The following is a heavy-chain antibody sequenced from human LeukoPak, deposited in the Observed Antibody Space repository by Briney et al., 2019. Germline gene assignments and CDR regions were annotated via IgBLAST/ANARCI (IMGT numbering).Heavy chain of an antibody. CDR1: GYTFTSYG. CDR3: ARESITMVGDAFDI. J-gene: IGHJ3*02. CDR2: ISAYNGNT. Sequence: ASVKVSCKACGYTFTSYGISWVRQAPGQGLEWMGWISAYNGNTNYAQKFQGRVTMTTDTSTSTAYMELRSLRSDDTAVYYCARESITMVGDAFDIWGQGTMVTVSS. D-gene: IGHD3-10*01. V-gene: IGHV1-18*01.